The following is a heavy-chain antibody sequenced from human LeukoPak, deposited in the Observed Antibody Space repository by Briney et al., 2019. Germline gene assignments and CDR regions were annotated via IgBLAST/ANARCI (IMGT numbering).Heavy chain of an antibody. V-gene: IGHV3-53*01. Sequence: GGSLRLSCAASGFTVSRNYMSWVRQAPGKGLEWVSVLYSDGSTYHADSVKGRFTISRDNSKNTLYLQMNSLRADDTAVYYCARNSGWYWEVDYWGQGTLVTVSS. CDR3: ARNSGWYWEVDY. J-gene: IGHJ4*02. D-gene: IGHD6-19*01. CDR2: LYSDGST. CDR1: GFTVSRNY.